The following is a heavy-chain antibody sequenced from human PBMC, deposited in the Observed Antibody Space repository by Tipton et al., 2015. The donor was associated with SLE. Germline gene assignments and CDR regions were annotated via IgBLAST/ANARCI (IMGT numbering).Heavy chain of an antibody. V-gene: IGHV5-51*01. CDR2: IYPDDSDT. D-gene: IGHD6-19*01. Sequence: QSGAEVKKPGESIKISCEASAYKFNDYWIAWVRQMPGKGLEWMGIIYPDDSDTRYSPSFQGQVTMSADKSISTAYLQWNSLKASDTAMYYCARHRGDSSGWYFYYYGMDVWGQGTMVTVSS. CDR3: ARHRGDSSGWYFYYYGMDV. J-gene: IGHJ6*02. CDR1: AYKFNDYW.